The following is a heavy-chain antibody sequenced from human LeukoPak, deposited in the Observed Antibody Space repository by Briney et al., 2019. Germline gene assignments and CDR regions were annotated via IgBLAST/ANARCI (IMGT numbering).Heavy chain of an antibody. CDR3: ARRLPEAGDFDY. D-gene: IGHD6-19*01. Sequence: SETLSLTCAVYGGSFSGYYWSWIRQPPGKGLEWIGEINHSGSTNYNPSLKSRVTISVDTSKNQFSLKLSSVTAADTAVYCCARRLPEAGDFDYWGQGTLVTVSS. J-gene: IGHJ4*02. V-gene: IGHV4-34*01. CDR2: INHSGST. CDR1: GGSFSGYY.